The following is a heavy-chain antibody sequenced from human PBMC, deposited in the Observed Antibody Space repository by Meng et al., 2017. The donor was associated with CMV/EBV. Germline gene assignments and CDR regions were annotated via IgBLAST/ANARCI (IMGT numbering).Heavy chain of an antibody. D-gene: IGHD5-18*01. CDR2: INPSGGST. Sequence: VQLVKSRAEVKKHGATVKVSCKESGCTFTSYYMPWVRQAPGQGLEWMGIINPSGGSTSYAQKFQGRVTMTRDTSTSTVYMELSSPRSEDTAVYYCARDKIQLWPTVGYFDYWGQGTLVTVSS. CDR1: GCTFTSYY. V-gene: IGHV1-46*01. J-gene: IGHJ4*02. CDR3: ARDKIQLWPTVGYFDY.